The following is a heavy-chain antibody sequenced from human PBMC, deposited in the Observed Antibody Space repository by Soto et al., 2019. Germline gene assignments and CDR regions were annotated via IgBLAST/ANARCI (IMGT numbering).Heavy chain of an antibody. J-gene: IGHJ5*02. V-gene: IGHV4-34*01. CDR1: GGSFSGYY. D-gene: IGHD2-2*01. CDR3: ARGRSPFDIVVVPAALQFDP. Sequence: SETLSLTCAVYGGSFSGYYWSWIRQPPGKGLEWIGEINHSGSTNYNPSLKSRVTISVDTSKNQFSLKLSSVTAADTAVYYCARGRSPFDIVVVPAALQFDPWGQGTLVTVSS. CDR2: INHSGST.